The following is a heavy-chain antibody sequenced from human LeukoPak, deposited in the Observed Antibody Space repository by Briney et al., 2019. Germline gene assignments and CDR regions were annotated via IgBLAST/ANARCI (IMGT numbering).Heavy chain of an antibody. CDR3: ARHEAAMVYFDY. CDR1: GGSISSYY. V-gene: IGHV4-59*08. Sequence: SETLSLTCTVSGGSISSYYWSWIRQPPGKGLEWIGYIYYSGSTNYNPSLKSRVTISVDTSKNQFSLKLSSVTAADTAVYYCARHEAAMVYFDYWGQGTQVTVSS. CDR2: IYYSGST. J-gene: IGHJ4*02. D-gene: IGHD5-18*01.